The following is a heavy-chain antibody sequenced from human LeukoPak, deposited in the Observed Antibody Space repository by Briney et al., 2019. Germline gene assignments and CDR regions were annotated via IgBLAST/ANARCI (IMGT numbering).Heavy chain of an antibody. CDR3: ARRAFSSGYYYFDY. V-gene: IGHV4-59*08. D-gene: IGHD3-22*01. CDR1: GGSISSYY. CDR2: IYFSGST. Sequence: SETLSLTCTVSGGSISSYYWSWIRQPPGKGLEWIGYIYFSGSTNYNPSHKSRVTISVDTSKNQFSLKLSSVTAADTAVYYCARRAFSSGYYYFDYWGQGTLVTVSS. J-gene: IGHJ4*02.